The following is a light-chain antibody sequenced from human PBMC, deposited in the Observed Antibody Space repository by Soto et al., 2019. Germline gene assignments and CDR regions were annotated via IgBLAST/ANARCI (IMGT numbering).Light chain of an antibody. J-gene: IGLJ1*01. Sequence: QSALTQPASVSESPGQSITISCAGTSSDVGGYNYVAWYQQHPGKVPRLMIYEVSNRPSGVSNRFSGSKSGSTASLTISGLQAEDEADYYCISYASSSTSYVFGTGTKVTVL. CDR3: ISYASSSTSYV. CDR1: SSDVGGYNY. CDR2: EVS. V-gene: IGLV2-14*01.